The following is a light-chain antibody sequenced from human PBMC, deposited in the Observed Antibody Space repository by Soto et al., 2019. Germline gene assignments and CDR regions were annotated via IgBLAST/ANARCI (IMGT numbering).Light chain of an antibody. CDR2: DAS. CDR1: QSITSW. J-gene: IGKJ2*01. Sequence: DIQMTQSPSTLSASVGDRVTVTCRASQSITSWLAWYQQKPGKAPKLLIYDASSLESGVPSRFSGSGTGTEFTLTISSLQPDDFATYYCQEYKSYSYTFAQGTKLEIK. V-gene: IGKV1-5*01. CDR3: QEYKSYSYT.